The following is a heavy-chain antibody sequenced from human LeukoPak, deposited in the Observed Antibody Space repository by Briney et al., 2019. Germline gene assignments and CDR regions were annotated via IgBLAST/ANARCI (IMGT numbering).Heavy chain of an antibody. V-gene: IGHV4-61*02. CDR1: GSSISSGSYY. CDR2: IYTSGST. Sequence: SETLSLTCTVSGSSISSGSYYWSWIRQPAGKGLEWIGRIYTSGSTNYNPSLKSRVTISLDTSKNQFSLKLSSVTAADTAVYYCAREPLVPAAQNDAFDIWGLGTMVTVSS. D-gene: IGHD2-2*01. CDR3: AREPLVPAAQNDAFDI. J-gene: IGHJ3*02.